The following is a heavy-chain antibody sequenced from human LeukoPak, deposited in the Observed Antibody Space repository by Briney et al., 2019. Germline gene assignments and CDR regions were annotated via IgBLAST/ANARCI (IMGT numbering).Heavy chain of an antibody. CDR3: ARGGGGNQNWFDP. CDR1: GGSICSGGYS. V-gene: IGHV4-30-2*01. J-gene: IGHJ5*02. CDR2: IYHSGST. Sequence: PSETLLLTRAVSGGSICSGGYSWSWIRQPPGKGLEWIGYIYHSGSTYYNPSLKSRVTISVDRSKNQFSLKLSSVTAADTAVYYCARGGGGNQNWFDPWGQGTLVTVSS. D-gene: IGHD4-23*01.